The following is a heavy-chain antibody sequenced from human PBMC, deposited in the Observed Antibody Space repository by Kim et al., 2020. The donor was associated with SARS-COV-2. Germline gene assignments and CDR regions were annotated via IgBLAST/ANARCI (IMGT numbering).Heavy chain of an antibody. Sequence: GESLKISCKGSGYSFTSYWIGWVRQMPGKGLEWMGIIYPGDSDTRYRPTFQGQVTISADKSISTAYLQWSSLKASDTAMYYCARGRRTDSSDWGYWGQGTLVTVSS. CDR1: GYSFTSYW. CDR2: IYPGDSDT. J-gene: IGHJ4*02. CDR3: ARGRRTDSSDWGY. D-gene: IGHD6-19*01. V-gene: IGHV5-51*01.